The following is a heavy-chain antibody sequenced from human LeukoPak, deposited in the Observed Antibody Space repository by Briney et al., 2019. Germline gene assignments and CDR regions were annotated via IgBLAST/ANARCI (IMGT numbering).Heavy chain of an antibody. Sequence: ASVKVSCKASGYTFTTYDITWVRQATGQGLEWMGWMNPNSGNTAYAQEFQGRVTITRNTSISTAYMELSSLRSEDTAVYYCARDEGGQWPSIYWGQGTLVTVSS. J-gene: IGHJ4*02. V-gene: IGHV1-8*03. CDR3: ARDEGGQWPSIY. D-gene: IGHD6-19*01. CDR2: MNPNSGNT. CDR1: GYTFTTYD.